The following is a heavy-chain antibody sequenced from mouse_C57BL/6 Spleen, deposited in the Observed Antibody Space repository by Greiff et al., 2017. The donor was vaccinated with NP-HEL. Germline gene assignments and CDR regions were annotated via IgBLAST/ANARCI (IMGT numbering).Heavy chain of an antibody. D-gene: IGHD4-1*01. CDR2: IRLKSDNYAT. V-gene: IGHV6-3*01. J-gene: IGHJ3*01. Sequence: EVKLQESGGGLVQPGGSMKLSCVASGFTFSNYWMNWVRQSPEKGLEWVAQIRLKSDNYATHYAESVKGRFTISRDDSKSSVYLQMNNLRAEDTGIYYCTDPLTSWFAYWGQGTLVTVSA. CDR3: TDPLTSWFAY. CDR1: GFTFSNYW.